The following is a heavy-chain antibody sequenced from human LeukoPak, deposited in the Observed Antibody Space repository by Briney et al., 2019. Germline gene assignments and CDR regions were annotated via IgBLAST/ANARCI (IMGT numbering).Heavy chain of an antibody. CDR2: INPNTGGT. J-gene: IGHJ4*02. V-gene: IGHV1-2*06. D-gene: IGHD2-2*01. CDR1: GYTFTGYH. CDR3: ARDYCSSTSCLFDY. Sequence: ASVKVSCKASGYTFTGYHMHWVRQAPGQGLEWMGRINPNTGGTEYAQKSQGRVTVTRDTSISTAYMDVSRLRSDGTAVYYCARDYCSSTSCLFDYWGQGTLVTVSS.